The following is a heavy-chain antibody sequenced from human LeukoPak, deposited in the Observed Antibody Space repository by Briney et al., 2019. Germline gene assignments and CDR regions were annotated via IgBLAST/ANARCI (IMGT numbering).Heavy chain of an antibody. CDR3: ARGGWYYFDY. D-gene: IGHD6-19*01. Sequence: ASVRVSCKTSGYTFSRFGISWVRQAPGQGLEWMGIINSSGGTTSYAQKFQGRVTMTRDTSTSTVYMELSSLRSGDTAVYYCARGGWYYFDYWGQGTLVTVSS. J-gene: IGHJ4*02. CDR1: GYTFSRFG. V-gene: IGHV1-46*01. CDR2: INSSGGTT.